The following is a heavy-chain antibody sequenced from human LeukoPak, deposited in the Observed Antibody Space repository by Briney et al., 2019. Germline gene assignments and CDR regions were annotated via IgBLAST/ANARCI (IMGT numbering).Heavy chain of an antibody. V-gene: IGHV1-24*01. Sequence: ASVKVSCKVSGYTLTELSMHWVRQAPGKGLEWMGGFDPEDGETIYAQKFQGRVTMTEDTSTDTAYMELSSLRAEDTAVYYCAKEYTGTFSPFPSYFDNWGQGTLVTVSS. CDR2: FDPEDGET. CDR3: AKEYTGTFSPFPSYFDN. D-gene: IGHD1-26*01. CDR1: GYTLTELS. J-gene: IGHJ4*02.